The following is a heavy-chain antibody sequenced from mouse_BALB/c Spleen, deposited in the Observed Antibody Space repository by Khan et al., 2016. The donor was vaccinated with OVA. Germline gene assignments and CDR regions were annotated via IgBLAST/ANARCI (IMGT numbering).Heavy chain of an antibody. J-gene: IGHJ3*01. V-gene: IGHV2-3*01. CDR1: GLSLTNYG. CDR2: IWGDGNT. D-gene: IGHD1-2*01. Sequence: QVQLQQSGPGLVAPSQSLSITCTVSGLSLTNYGVSWVRQPPGKGLEWLGVIWGDGNTNYHSALISRLSVSKDNSKSQVFLQLNRLRTDDTATYYCAIIYYGLAWFSYWGQGTLVTASA. CDR3: AIIYYGLAWFSY.